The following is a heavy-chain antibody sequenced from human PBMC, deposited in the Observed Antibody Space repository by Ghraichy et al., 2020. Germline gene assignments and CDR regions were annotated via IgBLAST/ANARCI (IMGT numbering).Heavy chain of an antibody. D-gene: IGHD2-2*02. CDR3: ARGDCSSTSCYTKGYYYYGMDV. J-gene: IGHJ6*01. CDR1: GFTFSSYW. CDR2: INSDGSST. V-gene: IGHV3-74*01. Sequence: GGSLRLSCAASGFTFSSYWMHWVRQAPGKGLVWVSRINSDGSSTSYADSVKGRFTISRDNAKNTLYLQMNSLRAEDTAVYYCARGDCSSTSCYTKGYYYYGMDVWGQRTAVTVSS.